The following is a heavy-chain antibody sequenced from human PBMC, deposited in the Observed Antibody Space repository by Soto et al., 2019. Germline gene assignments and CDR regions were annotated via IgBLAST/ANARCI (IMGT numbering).Heavy chain of an antibody. V-gene: IGHV4-30-4*01. CDR2: IYYSGST. CDR3: ASGYYYGSGSYYEIYGMDV. Sequence: SETLSLTCTVSGGSISSGDYYWSWIRQPPGKGLEWIGYIYYSGSTYYNPSLKSRVTISVDTSKNQFSLKLSSVTAADTAVYYCASGYYYGSGSYYEIYGMDVWGQGTTVTVSS. J-gene: IGHJ6*02. CDR1: GGSISSGDYY. D-gene: IGHD3-10*01.